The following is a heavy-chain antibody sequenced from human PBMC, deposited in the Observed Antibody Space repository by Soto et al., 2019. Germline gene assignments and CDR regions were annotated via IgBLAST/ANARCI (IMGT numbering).Heavy chain of an antibody. D-gene: IGHD3-22*01. V-gene: IGHV3-72*01. J-gene: IGHJ4*01. CDR3: ARVLAMDSSGYYSYYFDS. Sequence: GGSLRLSCAASGFTFSDHYMDWVRQAPGKGLEWVGRNRNKASSYTTEYAASVKGRFTISRDTSKNLLYLQMNSLKTEDTAVYYCARVLAMDSSGYYSYYFDSWGQGTLVTVSS. CDR1: GFTFSDHY. CDR2: NRNKASSYTT.